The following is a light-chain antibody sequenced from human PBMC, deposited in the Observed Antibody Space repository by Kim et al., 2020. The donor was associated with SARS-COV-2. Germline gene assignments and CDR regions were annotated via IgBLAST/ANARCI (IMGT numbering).Light chain of an antibody. V-gene: IGKV1-5*01. J-gene: IGKJ1*01. CDR3: QQYNSYSPT. CDR2: DAS. Sequence: SVGDSDSTTGRASERISVSLTGYHQKTGKAPKGLISDASNLESVVPSRCRGSGSVTEFTLTISSMQTDDFVTYYCQQYNSYSPTVGQGTKVDIK. CDR1: ERISVS.